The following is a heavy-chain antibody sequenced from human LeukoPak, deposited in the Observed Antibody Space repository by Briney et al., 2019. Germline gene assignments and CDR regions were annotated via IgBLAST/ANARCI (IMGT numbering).Heavy chain of an antibody. CDR1: GFTFTSYS. D-gene: IGHD2-15*01. V-gene: IGHV3-23*01. J-gene: IGHJ5*02. CDR3: AKGGYTTWFDP. CDR2: IRSNGGDT. Sequence: GGPLRLSCAASGFTFTSYSMSWVRQAPGKGLEWVSTIRSNGGDTYYADSVKGRFTISRDNSKNTVYLEMNSLRAEDTAVYYCAKGGYTTWFDPWGQGTLVTVSS.